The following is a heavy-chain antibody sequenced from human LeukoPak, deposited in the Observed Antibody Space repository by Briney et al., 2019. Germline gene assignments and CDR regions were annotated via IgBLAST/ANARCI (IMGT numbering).Heavy chain of an antibody. CDR3: VKNVVVKRYIDY. CDR2: ISGSGRTT. CDR1: GFTFSNHA. Sequence: GGSLRLSCAASGFTFSNHAMSWVRQAPGKGLQWISVISGSGRTTEYADSVKGRFTISRDNSKNTLSLQMNSLRVEDTAIYYCVKNVVVKRYIDYWGQGTLVTVSS. V-gene: IGHV3-23*01. D-gene: IGHD2-15*01. J-gene: IGHJ4*02.